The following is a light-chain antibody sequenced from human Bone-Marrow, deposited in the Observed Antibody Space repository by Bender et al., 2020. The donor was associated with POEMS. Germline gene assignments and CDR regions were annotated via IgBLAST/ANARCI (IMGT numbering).Light chain of an antibody. Sequence: QSALTQPASVSWSPGQSITISCTGTSSDVGAYDYVAWYQQQPGKAPKVMIYEVSKRPSGISNRFSGSKSGNTASLTISGLQAEDEADCYCCAYAGSGILVFGGGTKVTVV. CDR2: EVS. J-gene: IGLJ3*02. CDR1: SSDVGAYDY. V-gene: IGLV2-23*02. CDR3: CAYAGSGILV.